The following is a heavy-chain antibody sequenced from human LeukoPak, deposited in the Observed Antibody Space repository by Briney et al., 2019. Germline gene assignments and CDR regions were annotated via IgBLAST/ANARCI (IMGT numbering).Heavy chain of an antibody. CDR1: GFTFRSYE. V-gene: IGHV3-48*03. CDR2: ISSGGSTI. J-gene: IGHJ4*02. D-gene: IGHD3-22*01. Sequence: GGSLRLSCAASGFTFRSYEMNWVRQAPGKGLEWVSYISSGGSTIYYADSVKGRFTISRDNAKNSLYLQMHSLRVEDTAVYYCARNRVPNYYDSSGHFLDYWGQGTRVTVSS. CDR3: ARNRVPNYYDSSGHFLDY.